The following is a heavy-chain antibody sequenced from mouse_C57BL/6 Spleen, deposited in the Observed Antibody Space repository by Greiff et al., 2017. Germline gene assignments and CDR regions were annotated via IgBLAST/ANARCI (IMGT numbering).Heavy chain of an antibody. V-gene: IGHV14-1*01. CDR2: IDPEDGDT. CDR1: GFNFNDYY. CDR3: TTVYYGKYDYAIDY. J-gene: IGHJ4*01. D-gene: IGHD2-1*01. Sequence: VQLQQSGAELVRPGASVKLSCTASGFNFNDYYMHWVKQRPEQGLEWIGRIDPEDGDTEYAPKFQGKATMTADTSSNTAYLQLRSLTSVDTDVYYGTTVYYGKYDYAIDYWGQGTTLTVSS.